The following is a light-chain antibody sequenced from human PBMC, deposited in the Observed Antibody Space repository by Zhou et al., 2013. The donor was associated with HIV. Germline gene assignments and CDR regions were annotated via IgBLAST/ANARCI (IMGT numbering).Light chain of an antibody. J-gene: IGLJ3*02. V-gene: IGLV2-23*02. Sequence: QSALTQPASVSGSPGQSITISCTGSSNNIGSSQLVSWYQQYPGKAPKLLLFEVTKRPSGISNRFSGSKSGNTAYLTISGVQLEDEADYYCSSSAGYGTYEVLFGGGTKMAVL. CDR1: SNNIGSSQL. CDR2: EVT. CDR3: SSSAGYGTYEVL.